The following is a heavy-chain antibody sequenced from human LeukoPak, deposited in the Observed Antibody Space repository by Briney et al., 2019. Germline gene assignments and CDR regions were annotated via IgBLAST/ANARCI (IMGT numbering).Heavy chain of an antibody. CDR1: GGSFSGYN. D-gene: IGHD3-3*01. Sequence: LSLTCAVYGGSFSGYNWSWIRQPPGEGLEWVSYISVSGTTIYYAHSVKGGFTISRSSAWSSLYLQMSSLRAEDTAVYYCARRTTIFGVGYYMDVWGKGTTVTVSS. J-gene: IGHJ6*03. V-gene: IGHV3-11*04. CDR2: ISVSGTTI. CDR3: ARRTTIFGVGYYMDV.